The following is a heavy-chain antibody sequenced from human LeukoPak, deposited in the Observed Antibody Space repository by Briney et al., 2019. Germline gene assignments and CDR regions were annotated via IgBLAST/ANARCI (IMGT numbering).Heavy chain of an antibody. V-gene: IGHV3-74*01. J-gene: IGHJ6*02. CDR3: ARANCPNGVCSIGHYYAMEI. CDR2: INSDGSST. D-gene: IGHD2-8*01. CDR1: GFTFSSYW. Sequence: GGSLRLSCAASGFTFSSYWMQWVRQAPGKGVVWGSRINSDGSSTSYADSVKGRFTISRDNAKNTLYLHMNSLRAQDTAVYYCARANCPNGVCSIGHYYAMEIWGPRTTVTVSS.